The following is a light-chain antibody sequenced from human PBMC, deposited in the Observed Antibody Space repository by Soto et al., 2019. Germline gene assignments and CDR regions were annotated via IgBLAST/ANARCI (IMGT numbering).Light chain of an antibody. V-gene: IGKV3-11*01. Sequence: EIVLTQSPATLSLSPGDRATLSCRASQCVTSSLAWFQQKPGQAPRLLTYDVSRRATAIPARFSGSGSGTDFTLTISSLEPEDFAVYYCQQRTTWPTFGGGTKVEIK. J-gene: IGKJ4*01. CDR2: DVS. CDR3: QQRTTWPT. CDR1: QCVTSS.